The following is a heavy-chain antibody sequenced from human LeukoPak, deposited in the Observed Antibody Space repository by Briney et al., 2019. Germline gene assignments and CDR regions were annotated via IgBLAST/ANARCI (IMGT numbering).Heavy chain of an antibody. D-gene: IGHD2-21*02. V-gene: IGHV3-23*01. Sequence: PGGSLRLSCAASGFTFSSYAMSWVRQAPGKGLEWVSAISGSGGSTYYADSVKGRFTISRDNSKNTLYLQMNSLRAEDTAVYYCARTTSLVTTINYYYMDVWGKGTTVTVSS. CDR2: ISGSGGST. CDR3: ARTTSLVTTINYYYMDV. CDR1: GFTFSSYA. J-gene: IGHJ6*03.